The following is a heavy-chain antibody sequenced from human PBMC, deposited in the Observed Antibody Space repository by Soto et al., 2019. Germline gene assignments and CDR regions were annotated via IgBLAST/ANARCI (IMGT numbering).Heavy chain of an antibody. J-gene: IGHJ4*02. V-gene: IGHV4-59*08. CDR2: IYYSGST. D-gene: IGHD6-13*01. Sequence: QVQLQESAPGLVKPSETLSLTCTVSGGSISSYYWSWIRQSPGKGLEWIGYIYYSGSTNYNPSLKRRVTIAVATSKNQFSLKLSSVTAADAAVYYCARHGEHSSSWYFDYWGQGTLVTVSS. CDR3: ARHGEHSSSWYFDY. CDR1: GGSISSYY.